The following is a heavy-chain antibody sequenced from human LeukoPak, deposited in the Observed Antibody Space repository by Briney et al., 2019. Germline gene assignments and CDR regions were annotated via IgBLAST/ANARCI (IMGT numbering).Heavy chain of an antibody. Sequence: PGGSLVLSCAASGFTFSSYAMSWVRQAPGKGLEWVSAISGSGGSTYYADSVKGRFTISRDNSKNTLYLQMNSLRAEDTAVYYCAKRFRGDSSGYCVFDYWGQGTLVTVSS. V-gene: IGHV3-23*01. CDR2: ISGSGGST. D-gene: IGHD3-22*01. CDR1: GFTFSSYA. CDR3: AKRFRGDSSGYCVFDY. J-gene: IGHJ4*02.